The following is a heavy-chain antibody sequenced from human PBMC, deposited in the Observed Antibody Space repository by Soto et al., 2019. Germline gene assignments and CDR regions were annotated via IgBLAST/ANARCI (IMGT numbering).Heavy chain of an antibody. CDR3: GSDRRGCNSSRCYGPDS. CDR1: GGSISSGDFY. Sequence: PSETLSLTCTVSGGSISSGDFYWSWIPQPPGKGREWIGYIYHSGSTYYNPSLGSRFTISVNTSKNQFSLKQSSVTAAATAVYYCGSDRRGCNSSRCYGPDSWGQGTLVTVSS. CDR2: IYHSGST. J-gene: IGHJ4*02. D-gene: IGHD2-2*01. V-gene: IGHV4-30-4*01.